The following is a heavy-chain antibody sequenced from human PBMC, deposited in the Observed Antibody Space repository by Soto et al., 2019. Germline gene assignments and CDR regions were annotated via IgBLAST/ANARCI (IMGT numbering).Heavy chain of an antibody. Sequence: QVQLVQSGAEVKKPGASVKVSCKASGYIFTNHYIHWVRQAPGQGLEWMGIINPSGGSTNYLQKCQGRITMTRDTSTSTVYMVLSSLRSEDTAVYFCARADYYDRSGFYYDCWGQGTLVTVSS. CDR3: ARADYYDRSGFYYDC. D-gene: IGHD3-22*01. J-gene: IGHJ4*02. V-gene: IGHV1-46*01. CDR1: GYIFTNHY. CDR2: INPSGGST.